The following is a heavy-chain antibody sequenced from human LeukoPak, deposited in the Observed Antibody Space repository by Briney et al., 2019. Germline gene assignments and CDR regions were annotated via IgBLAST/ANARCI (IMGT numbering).Heavy chain of an antibody. CDR3: ARAGGGWSPVDH. V-gene: IGHV4-59*01. D-gene: IGHD6-19*01. Sequence: SETLSLTCTVSGDSITSYYWTWIRQPPGKELEWIGYISDSGSTNYVPSLKSRVTISLDTSKNQFSLKLTSVTAADSAVYYCARAGGGWSPVDHWGQGTLVIVSS. CDR2: ISDSGST. CDR1: GDSITSYY. J-gene: IGHJ4*02.